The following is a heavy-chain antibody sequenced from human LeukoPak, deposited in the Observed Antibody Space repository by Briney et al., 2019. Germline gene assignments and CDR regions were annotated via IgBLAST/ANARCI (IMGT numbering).Heavy chain of an antibody. Sequence: SETLSLTCGVSGGSISNTNWWTWVRQPPGKGLEWIGEVNLQGSTNYNPSLKSRVTISVDTSKNQFSLKLSSVTAADTAVYYCARHEGSSGWNFDYWGQGTLVTVSS. CDR2: VNLQGST. J-gene: IGHJ4*02. CDR3: ARHEGSSGWNFDY. D-gene: IGHD6-19*01. CDR1: GGSISNTNW. V-gene: IGHV4-4*02.